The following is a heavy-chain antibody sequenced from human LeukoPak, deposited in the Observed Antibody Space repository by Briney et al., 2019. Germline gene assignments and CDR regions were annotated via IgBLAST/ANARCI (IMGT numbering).Heavy chain of an antibody. CDR3: ARHPGIAVAGTNFRDYYYYYMDV. CDR2: SYHSGST. D-gene: IGHD6-19*01. Sequence: SETLSLTCTVSGYSISNNYYWGWIRQPPGKGLEWIGCSYHSGSTYYNPSLKSRVTISLDTSKNQFSLKLSSVTAADTAVYYCARHPGIAVAGTNFRDYYYYYMDVWGKGTTVTISS. J-gene: IGHJ6*03. CDR1: GYSISNNYY. V-gene: IGHV4-38-2*02.